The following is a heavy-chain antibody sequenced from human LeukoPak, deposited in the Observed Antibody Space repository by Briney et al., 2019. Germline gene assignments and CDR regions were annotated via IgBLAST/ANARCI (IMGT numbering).Heavy chain of an antibody. Sequence: GGSLRLSCAASGFTFSSYSMNWVRQAPGKGLEWVANIKQDGSEKYYVDSVKGRFTISRDNAKNSLYLQMNSLRAEDTAVYYCARDRGSYLFDYWGQGTLVTVSS. CDR1: GFTFSSYS. CDR3: ARDRGSYLFDY. J-gene: IGHJ4*02. CDR2: IKQDGSEK. V-gene: IGHV3-7*01. D-gene: IGHD1-26*01.